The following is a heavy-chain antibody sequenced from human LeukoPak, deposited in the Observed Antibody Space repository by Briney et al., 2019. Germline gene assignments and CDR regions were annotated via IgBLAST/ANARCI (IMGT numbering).Heavy chain of an antibody. CDR2: ISYDGRNK. CDR1: GFTFSSYC. V-gene: IGHV3-30*18. D-gene: IGHD1-26*01. J-gene: IGHJ4*02. CDR3: AKDVSGGFDY. Sequence: GESLRLSCAVSGFTFSSYCMHWVRQAPSKGLEWVSVISYDGRNKYYADSVKDRFTISRDNSKNTLYLQMNSLRAEDTAVYYCAKDVSGGFDYWGQGTLVTVSS.